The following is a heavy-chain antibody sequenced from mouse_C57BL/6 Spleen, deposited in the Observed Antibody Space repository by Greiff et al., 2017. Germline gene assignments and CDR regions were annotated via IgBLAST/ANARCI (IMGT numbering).Heavy chain of an antibody. Sequence: VQLQQSGPELVKPGASVKLSCKASGYTFTSYDINWVKQRPGQGLEWIGWIYPRDGRTKYNEKFKGKATLTVDTSSSTAYMERHSLTSEDSAVYFCARGGVYYAMDYWGQGTSVTGSS. V-gene: IGHV1-85*01. J-gene: IGHJ4*01. CDR1: GYTFTSYD. CDR2: IYPRDGRT. CDR3: ARGGVYYAMDY.